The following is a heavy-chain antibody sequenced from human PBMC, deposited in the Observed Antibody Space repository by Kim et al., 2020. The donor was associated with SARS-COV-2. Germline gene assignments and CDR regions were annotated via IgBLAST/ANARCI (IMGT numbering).Heavy chain of an antibody. Sequence: GESLKISCKGSGYSFTSYWFGWVRQMPGKGLEWMGIIYPGDSDTRYSPSFQGQVTISADKSISTAYLQWSSLKASDTAIYYCASPYPGDSHAVGYWGQGTLVTVSS. CDR3: ASPYPGDSHAVGY. J-gene: IGHJ4*02. V-gene: IGHV5-51*01. D-gene: IGHD2-21*02. CDR1: GYSFTSYW. CDR2: IYPGDSDT.